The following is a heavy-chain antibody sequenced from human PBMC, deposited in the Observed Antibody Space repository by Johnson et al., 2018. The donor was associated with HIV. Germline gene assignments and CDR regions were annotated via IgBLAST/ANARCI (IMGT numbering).Heavy chain of an antibody. CDR3: ARGGSGRSRYYYDYAACDL. J-gene: IGHJ3*01. V-gene: IGHV3-66*01. D-gene: IGHD3-22*01. CDR2: IYSGGST. Sequence: LVESGGGLEQPGRSLRLSCTASGFTFGDYTMSWFRQAPGKGLEWVSVIYSGGSTYYADSVKGRFTISRDNSKNTLYLQMNSLRAEDTAVYYCARGGSGRSRYYYDYAACDLWGQGTTVTVSS. CDR1: GFTFGDYT.